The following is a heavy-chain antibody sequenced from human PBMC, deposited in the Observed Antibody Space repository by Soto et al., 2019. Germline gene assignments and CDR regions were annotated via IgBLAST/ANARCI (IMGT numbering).Heavy chain of an antibody. V-gene: IGHV5-51*01. J-gene: IGHJ4*02. CDR3: ASVVSIAAAGTASRFDFDY. CDR1: GYSFTSYW. D-gene: IGHD6-13*01. Sequence: GESLKISCKGSGYSFTSYWIGWVRQMPGKGLEWMGIIYPGDSDTRYSPSFQGQVTISADKSISTAYLQWSSLKASDTAMYYCASVVSIAAAGTASRFDFDYWGQGTLVTVSS. CDR2: IYPGDSDT.